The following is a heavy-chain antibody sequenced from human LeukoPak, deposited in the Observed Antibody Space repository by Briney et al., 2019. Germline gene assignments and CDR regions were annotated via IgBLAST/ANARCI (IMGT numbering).Heavy chain of an antibody. Sequence: GSLRLSCAASGFTFSSYSMNWVRQAPGKGLEWVSSISSSSGSIYYTDSVKGRFTISRDNAKNSLYLQMSSLRAEDTAVYYCARDWNYYSCWGQGTLVTVSS. V-gene: IGHV3-21*01. CDR2: ISSSSGSI. CDR1: GFTFSSYS. D-gene: IGHD1-1*01. CDR3: ARDWNYYSC. J-gene: IGHJ4*02.